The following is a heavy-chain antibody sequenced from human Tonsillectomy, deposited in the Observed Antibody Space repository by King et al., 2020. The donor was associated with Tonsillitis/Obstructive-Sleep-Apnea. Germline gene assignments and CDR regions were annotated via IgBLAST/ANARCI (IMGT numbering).Heavy chain of an antibody. J-gene: IGHJ5*02. CDR3: ARHGRDIVVVPATNWFDP. CDR2: IDPSDSYT. D-gene: IGHD2-2*01. V-gene: IGHV5-10-1*01. Sequence: VQLVQSGAEVKKPGESLRISCKGSGYSFTSYWISWVRQMPGKGLEWMGRIDPSDSYTNYSPSFQGHVTISADKSISTAYLQWSSLKASDTGMYYCARHGRDIVVVPATNWFDPWGQGTLVTVSS. CDR1: GYSFTSYW.